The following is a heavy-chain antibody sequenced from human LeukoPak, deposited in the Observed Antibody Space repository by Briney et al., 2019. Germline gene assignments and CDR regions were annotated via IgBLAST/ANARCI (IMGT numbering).Heavy chain of an antibody. CDR1: GFTFSSYG. Sequence: LRLSCAASGFTFSSYGMHWVRQHPGKGLEWIGYIYYSGSTYYNPSLKSRVTISVDTSKNQFSLKLSSVTAADTAVYFGAKWSPSLGWFDPWGQGTLVTVSS. V-gene: IGHV4-31*02. D-gene: IGHD3-16*01. CDR2: IYYSGST. J-gene: IGHJ5*02. CDR3: AKWSPSLGWFDP.